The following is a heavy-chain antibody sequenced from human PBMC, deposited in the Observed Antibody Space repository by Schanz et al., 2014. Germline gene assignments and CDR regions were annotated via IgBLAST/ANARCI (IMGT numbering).Heavy chain of an antibody. CDR3: ARLGVGDKAYYYYGTDV. CDR1: GVSIGGYY. D-gene: IGHD1-26*01. V-gene: IGHV4-59*08. J-gene: IGHJ6*02. CDR2: IFFSGST. Sequence: QVQLQESGPGLVKPSETLSLTCTVSGVSIGGYYWSWIRQPPGKGLEWIGYIFFSGSTTYNPSFNGGVTISEDMSKTQFARNLSSVTAADTAVYYCARLGVGDKAYYYYGTDVWGQGTTVLVSS.